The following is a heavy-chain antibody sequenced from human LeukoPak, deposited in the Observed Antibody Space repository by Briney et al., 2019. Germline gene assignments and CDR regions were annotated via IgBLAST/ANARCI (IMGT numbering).Heavy chain of an antibody. CDR3: ARHSGSGSLSRPFDP. CDR1: GNSVTSGGFY. Sequence: SETLSLTCTVSGNSVTSGGFYWAWLRQPPGKGLEWIATVYYTGSTYYSPSLKSRVTISIDTSKNQSSLELRSVVAPDTAVYYCARHSGSGSLSRPFDPWGQGTLVTVSS. CDR2: VYYTGST. V-gene: IGHV4-39*01. J-gene: IGHJ5*02. D-gene: IGHD3-10*01.